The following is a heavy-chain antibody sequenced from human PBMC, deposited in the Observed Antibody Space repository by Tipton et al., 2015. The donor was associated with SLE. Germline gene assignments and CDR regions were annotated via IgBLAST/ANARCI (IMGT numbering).Heavy chain of an antibody. CDR3: ARDYGYCSSTSCYPWYFDL. J-gene: IGHJ2*01. V-gene: IGHV4-59*01. CDR2: IYYSGST. Sequence: LRLSCTVSGGSISSYYWSWIRQPPGKGLEWIGYIYYSGSTNYNPSLKSRVTISVDTSTNQFSLKLSSVTAADTAVYYCARDYGYCSSTSCYPWYFDLWGRGTLVTVSS. CDR1: GGSISSYY. D-gene: IGHD2-2*01.